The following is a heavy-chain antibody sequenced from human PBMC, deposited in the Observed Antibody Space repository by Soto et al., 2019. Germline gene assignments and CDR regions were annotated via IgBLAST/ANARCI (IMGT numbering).Heavy chain of an antibody. V-gene: IGHV1-2*04. CDR3: ARAFLGRDAFDI. CDR1: GYTLIGYY. J-gene: IGHJ3*02. CDR2: INPNSGGT. Sequence: GSVKGSCKASGYTLIGYYIHWVRQAPGQGLEWMGWINPNSGGTNYAQKFQGWVTMTRDTSISTAYMGLSRLRSDDTAVYYCARAFLGRDAFDIWGQGTMVTVSS.